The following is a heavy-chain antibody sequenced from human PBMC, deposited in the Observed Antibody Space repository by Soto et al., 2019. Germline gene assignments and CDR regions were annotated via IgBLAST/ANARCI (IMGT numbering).Heavy chain of an antibody. CDR2: INPNSGGT. V-gene: IGHV1-2*04. D-gene: IGHD5-18*01. CDR1: GYTFTGYY. Sequence: QVQLVQSGAEVKKPGASVKVSCKASGYTFTGYYMHWVRQAPGQGLAWMGWINPNSGGTNYAQKFQGWVTMTRDTSISTAYMELSRLRSDDTGVYYCTLLVDTAMERDDYWGQGTLVTVSS. J-gene: IGHJ4*02. CDR3: TLLVDTAMERDDY.